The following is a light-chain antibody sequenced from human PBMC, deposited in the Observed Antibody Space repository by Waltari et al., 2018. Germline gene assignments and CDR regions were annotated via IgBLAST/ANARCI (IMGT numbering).Light chain of an antibody. J-gene: IGLJ2*01. CDR3: SSYSTTNTLI. CDR1: SGDIVTYNY. V-gene: IGLV2-14*03. CDR2: DVS. Sequence: QSALTQPASVSGSPGQSITISCTGTSGDIVTYNYVSWYQQYTDRAPELLIYDVSHRPSRISNRFSGSKSGYTASLTISDLQAEDEADYFCSSYSTTNTLIFGGGTRLTV.